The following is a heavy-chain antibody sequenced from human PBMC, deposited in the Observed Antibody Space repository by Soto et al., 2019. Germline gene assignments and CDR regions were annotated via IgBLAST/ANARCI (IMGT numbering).Heavy chain of an antibody. CDR2: IVPILGVP. J-gene: IGHJ4*02. CDR1: GGTFSSYT. CDR3: ARDRYAYGSGGTIDY. V-gene: IGHV1-69*08. D-gene: IGHD3-10*01. Sequence: QVQLVQSGAEVKKPGSSVKVSCKASGGTFSSYTVSWVRQAPGQGLEWMGRIVPILGVPNYAQMVQGRVTSTADKGTSTAYMEPSSLRSEETAVSYCARDRYAYGSGGTIDYWGQGTLVTVSS.